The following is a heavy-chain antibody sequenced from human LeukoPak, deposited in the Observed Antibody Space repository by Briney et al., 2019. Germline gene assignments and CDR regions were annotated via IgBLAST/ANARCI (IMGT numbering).Heavy chain of an antibody. J-gene: IGHJ5*02. CDR3: ARADCFSSTCYLRSSWFDP. D-gene: IGHD2-2*01. V-gene: IGHV3-21*01. CDR1: GFTSSSYW. Sequence: PGGSLRLSCAASGFTSSSYWMSWVRQAPGKGLEWVSSISTTSTYIYYRYSVKGRFTISRDNARNSLYLQMNGLRAEDTAVYYCARADCFSSTCYLRSSWFDPWGQGTLVTVSS. CDR2: ISTTSTYI.